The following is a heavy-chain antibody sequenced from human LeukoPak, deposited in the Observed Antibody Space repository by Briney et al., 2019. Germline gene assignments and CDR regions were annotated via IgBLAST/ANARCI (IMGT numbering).Heavy chain of an antibody. V-gene: IGHV3-23*01. D-gene: IGHD1-1*01. J-gene: IGHJ4*02. Sequence: RGSLRLSCAASGFTFSSYVMSWVRQAPGKGLEWVSTIGSSGSDTYYADSVKGRFTISRDNSKNTLYLQMNSLRAEDTALYYCAKDLQGQLQPDYWGQGTLVTVSS. CDR2: IGSSGSDT. CDR3: AKDLQGQLQPDY. CDR1: GFTFSSYV.